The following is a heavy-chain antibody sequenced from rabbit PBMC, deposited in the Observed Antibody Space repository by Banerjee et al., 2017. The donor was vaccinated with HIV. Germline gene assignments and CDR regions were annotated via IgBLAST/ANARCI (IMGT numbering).Heavy chain of an antibody. CDR1: GIDFSSYYY. CDR3: ARAPYSSSGYYSPNL. V-gene: IGHV1S45*01. J-gene: IGHJ4*01. Sequence: QEQLEESGGDLVQPGGTLTLTCKASGIDFSSYYYMCWVRQAPGKGLEWIACIYGGSSGSTYYASWAKGRFTISKTSSTTVTLQMTSLTAADTATYFCARAPYSSSGYYSPNLWGPGTLVTVS. D-gene: IGHD1-1*01. CDR2: IYGGSSGST.